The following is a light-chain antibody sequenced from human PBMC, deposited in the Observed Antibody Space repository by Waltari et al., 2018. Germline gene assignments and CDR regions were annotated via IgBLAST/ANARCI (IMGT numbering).Light chain of an antibody. CDR3: QVWDSNSDHVV. CDR2: DDR. V-gene: IGLV3-21*02. Sequence: SYVLTQPPSVSVAPGQTARITCDGNNIESKSVLWFQQKPGQAPVLVVYDDRDRPSGVPERFAGYNSGNTATLTISRVEVGDEADDHCQVWDSNSDHVVFGGGTRLTVL. CDR1: NIESKS. J-gene: IGLJ2*01.